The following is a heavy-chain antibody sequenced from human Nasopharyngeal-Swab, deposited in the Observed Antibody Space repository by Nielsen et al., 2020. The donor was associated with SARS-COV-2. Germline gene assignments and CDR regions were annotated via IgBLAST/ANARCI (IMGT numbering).Heavy chain of an antibody. V-gene: IGHV1-18*04. Sequence: ASVKVSCKASGYTFTSYGISWVRQAPGQGPEWMGWINTYNGDTNYAQNFQGRVTVTTDTSTSTAYMELRSLRSDDTAVYYCARPNYCNGRCCYGVTHNWFDPWGQGTLVTVSS. J-gene: IGHJ5*02. D-gene: IGHD2-15*01. CDR3: ARPNYCNGRCCYGVTHNWFDP. CDR2: INTYNGDT. CDR1: GYTFTSYG.